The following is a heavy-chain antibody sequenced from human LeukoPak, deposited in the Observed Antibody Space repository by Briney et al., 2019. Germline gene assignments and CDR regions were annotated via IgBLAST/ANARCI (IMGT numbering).Heavy chain of an antibody. CDR2: INPRGGST. V-gene: IGHV1-46*01. CDR3: ARDPKDDTSGYYYFDY. CDR1: GYTFSSYY. J-gene: IGHJ4*02. Sequence: GASVKVSCKASGYTFSSYYLHWVRQAPGQGLEWMGVINPRGGSTSYAQKFQGRVSMTRDMSTSRVYMELSSLRSEDTAVYYCARDPKDDTSGYYYFDYWGQGTLVTVSS. D-gene: IGHD3-22*01.